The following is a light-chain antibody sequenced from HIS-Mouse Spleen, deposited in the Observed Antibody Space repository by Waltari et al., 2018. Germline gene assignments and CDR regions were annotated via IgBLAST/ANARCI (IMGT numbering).Light chain of an antibody. CDR1: RRDVGSYNL. V-gene: IGLV2-23*01. Sequence: QSALTQPASVSGSPGQSITIPCTGTRRDVGSYNLVSWYQQHPGKAPKLLIYEGSKRPSGVSNRFSGSKSGNTASLTISGLQAEDEADYYCCSYAGSSTNWVFGGGTKLTVL. CDR2: EGS. CDR3: CSYAGSSTNWV. J-gene: IGLJ3*02.